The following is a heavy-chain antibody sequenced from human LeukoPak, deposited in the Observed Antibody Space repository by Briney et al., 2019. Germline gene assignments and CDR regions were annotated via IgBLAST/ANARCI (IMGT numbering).Heavy chain of an antibody. D-gene: IGHD3-16*01. CDR2: IYPGDSDT. CDR3: AGALGGEGLSAEYFQH. CDR1: GYSFTKYW. Sequence: GESLKISCKGSGYSFTKYWIGWVRQMPGKGLEWMGIIYPGDSDTRYSPSFQGQVTISADKFISTAYLQWSRLKASDTAIYYCAGALGGEGLSAEYFQHWGQGTLVTVSS. V-gene: IGHV5-51*01. J-gene: IGHJ1*01.